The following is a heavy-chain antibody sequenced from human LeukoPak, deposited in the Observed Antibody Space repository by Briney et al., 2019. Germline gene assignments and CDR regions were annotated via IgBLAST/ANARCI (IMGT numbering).Heavy chain of an antibody. V-gene: IGHV4-59*08. CDR2: IYYSGST. Sequence: SETLSLTCTVSGGSISNYYWSWIRQPPGKGLEWIGYIYYSGSTSYSPSLKSRVAMSLDTSKSQLSLRLSSVSAADSAVYYCATQSLCSGTTCYPPSYGMDVWGQGTTVTVSS. D-gene: IGHD2-2*01. CDR3: ATQSLCSGTTCYPPSYGMDV. CDR1: GGSISNYY. J-gene: IGHJ6*02.